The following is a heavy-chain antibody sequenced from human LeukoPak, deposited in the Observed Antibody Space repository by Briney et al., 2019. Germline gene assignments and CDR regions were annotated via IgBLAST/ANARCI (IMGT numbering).Heavy chain of an antibody. V-gene: IGHV4-59*01. CDR2: IYYSGST. J-gene: IGHJ4*02. D-gene: IGHD1-7*01. Sequence: KPSETLSLTCTVSGGSISTYYWSWIRQPPGKGLEWIGYIYYSGSTNYNPSLKSRVTISVDTSKNQVSLEVSSVTAADTAIYYCAGSITGTTYHFDYWGQGTLVTVSS. CDR1: GGSISTYY. CDR3: AGSITGTTYHFDY.